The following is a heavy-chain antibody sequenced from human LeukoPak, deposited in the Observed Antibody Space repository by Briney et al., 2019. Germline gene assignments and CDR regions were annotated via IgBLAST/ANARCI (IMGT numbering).Heavy chain of an antibody. CDR1: GFTFSSYS. D-gene: IGHD5-18*01. V-gene: IGHV3-21*01. CDR2: ISSSSSYI. CDR3: ARVLDGGYSYGVDY. J-gene: IGHJ4*02. Sequence: GGSLRLSCAASGFTFSSYSMNWVRQAPGKGLEWVSSISSSSSYIYYADSVKGRFTISRDNAKNSLYLQMNSLRAGDTAVYYCARVLDGGYSYGVDYWGQGTLVTVSS.